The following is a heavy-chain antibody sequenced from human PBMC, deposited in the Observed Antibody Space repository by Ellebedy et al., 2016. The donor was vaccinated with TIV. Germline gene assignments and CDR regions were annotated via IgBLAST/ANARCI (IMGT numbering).Heavy chain of an antibody. D-gene: IGHD3-22*01. V-gene: IGHV1-2*02. CDR1: GYTFTGYY. J-gene: IGHJ4*02. Sequence: ASVKVSCXASGYTFTGYYMHWVRQAPGQGLEWMGWINPNSGGTNYAQKFQGRVTMTRDTSISTAYMELSRLRSDDTAVYYCARDHYDSSGYYCDYWGQGTLVTVSS. CDR3: ARDHYDSSGYYCDY. CDR2: INPNSGGT.